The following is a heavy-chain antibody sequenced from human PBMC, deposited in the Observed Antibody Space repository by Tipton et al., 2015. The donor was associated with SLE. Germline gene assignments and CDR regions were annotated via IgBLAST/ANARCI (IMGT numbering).Heavy chain of an antibody. Sequence: TLSLTCAVSGESFSGYYWTWIRQPPGEGLEWIGEINHSGSANYNPSLKSRVTISVDTSKDQSSLKLTYVTAADTAVYYCARDKWGEYTASTGYFWSFDPWGQGIPVTVSS. V-gene: IGHV4-34*01. J-gene: IGHJ5*02. CDR1: GESFSGYY. CDR2: INHSGSA. D-gene: IGHD3-9*01. CDR3: ARDKWGEYTASTGYFWSFDP.